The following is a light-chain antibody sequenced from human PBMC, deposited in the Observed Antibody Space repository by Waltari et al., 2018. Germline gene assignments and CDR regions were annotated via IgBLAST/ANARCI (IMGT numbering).Light chain of an antibody. V-gene: IGKV1-5*03. CDR1: QSIITW. J-gene: IGKJ1*01. CDR2: KAS. Sequence: DIQMTQSPSTLSVSVGDRVTITCRASQSIITWLAWYQQKPGKAPKVLIYKASNLQSGVPSRFSGSGSGTEFTLTISSLQPDDFGTYYCKQYNSFPTFGQGTKVEIK. CDR3: KQYNSFPT.